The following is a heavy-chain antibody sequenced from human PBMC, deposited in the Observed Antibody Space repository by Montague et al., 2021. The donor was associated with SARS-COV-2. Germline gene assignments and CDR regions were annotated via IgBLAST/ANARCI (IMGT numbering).Heavy chain of an antibody. V-gene: IGHV3-74*01. CDR3: ARNSDS. CDR1: GFTFSRYW. CDR2: INTDGSTS. J-gene: IGHJ4*02. Sequence: SLRLSCAASGFTFSRYWMHWVRQAPGKGLVWVSRINTDGSTSTYADSVKGRFTVSRDNAKNTLYLQMSSLRAEDTAVYYCARNSDSWGQGTLVTVSS.